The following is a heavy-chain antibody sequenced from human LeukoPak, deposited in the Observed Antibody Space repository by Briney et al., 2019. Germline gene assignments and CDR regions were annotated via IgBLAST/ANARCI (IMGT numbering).Heavy chain of an antibody. J-gene: IGHJ4*02. V-gene: IGHV3-53*01. Sequence: PGGSLRLSCAASGSTVSSNYLSWVRQAPGKGLEWVSVIYSGGSTYYADSVKGRFTISRDNSKNTLYLQMNSLRAEDTAVYYCARDKYSSSSPYFDYWGQGTLVTVSS. D-gene: IGHD6-6*01. CDR1: GSTVSSNY. CDR2: IYSGGST. CDR3: ARDKYSSSSPYFDY.